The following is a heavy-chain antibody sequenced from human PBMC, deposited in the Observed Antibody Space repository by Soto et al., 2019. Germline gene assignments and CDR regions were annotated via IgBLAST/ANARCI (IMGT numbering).Heavy chain of an antibody. CDR3: ARLSTSIVVVTMRGRSFDI. V-gene: IGHV4-39*01. Sequence: SSETLSLTCTVSGDSIRSNSHYWGWIRQPPGKGPEWIGKIYYSGITYSNPSLKSRVSISVDTSKNQFSLKLSSVTAADTAVYHCARLSTSIVVVTMRGRSFDIWGQGTMVTVSS. D-gene: IGHD3-22*01. CDR2: IYYSGIT. CDR1: GDSIRSNSHY. J-gene: IGHJ3*02.